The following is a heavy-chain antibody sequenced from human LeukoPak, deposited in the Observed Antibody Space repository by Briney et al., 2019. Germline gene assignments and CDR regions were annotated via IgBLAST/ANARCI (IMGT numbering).Heavy chain of an antibody. CDR3: AKDRYSGSSHGWFDP. D-gene: IGHD1-26*01. Sequence: PGGSLRLSCAASGFTFSNYWMTWVRQAPGKGLEWVANIKEDGSDKYYVDSVKDRFTISRDNAKNSLYLQMNSLRAEDTAVYYCAKDRYSGSSHGWFDPWGQGTLVTVSS. J-gene: IGHJ5*02. CDR1: GFTFSNYW. CDR2: IKEDGSDK. V-gene: IGHV3-7*05.